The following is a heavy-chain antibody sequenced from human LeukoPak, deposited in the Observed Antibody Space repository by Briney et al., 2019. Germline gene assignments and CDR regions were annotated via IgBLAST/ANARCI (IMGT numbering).Heavy chain of an antibody. Sequence: SETLSLTCTVSGYSISSGYYWGWIRQPPGKGLEWIGYIYYSGSTNYNPSLKSRVTISVDTSKNQFSLKLSSVTAADTAVYYCARATYDFWSGYPDREYYFDYWGQGTLVTVSS. CDR1: GYSISSGYY. V-gene: IGHV4-61*05. CDR2: IYYSGST. D-gene: IGHD3-3*01. CDR3: ARATYDFWSGYPDREYYFDY. J-gene: IGHJ4*02.